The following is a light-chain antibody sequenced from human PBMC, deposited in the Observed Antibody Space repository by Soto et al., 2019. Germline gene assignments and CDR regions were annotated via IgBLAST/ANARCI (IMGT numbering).Light chain of an antibody. CDR1: RSNIGNNA. J-gene: IGLJ3*02. CDR2: KNN. V-gene: IGLV1-44*01. CDR3: ATWDDSLNARGV. Sequence: QSVLTQTPSASGTPGQTVTISCSGSRSNIGNNAVSWYQQFPGTAPKLLIYKNNQRPPGVPDRFSGSKSGTSASLAISGLQSEDEADYYCATWDDSLNARGVFGGGTKLTVL.